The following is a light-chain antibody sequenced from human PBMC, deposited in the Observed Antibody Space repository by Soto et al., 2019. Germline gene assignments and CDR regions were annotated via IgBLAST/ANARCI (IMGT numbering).Light chain of an antibody. CDR3: QQYGSSPGT. Sequence: EMVWTQSQGSLSLCPVERAPLSCISLTSVTSDHVCWYKPKPVQAPRLLIFCASIRDTGIPDRFSGSGSWTDFTLKITTLEPEDFAVHYCQQYGSSPGTFGQGTKVDIK. CDR2: CAS. J-gene: IGKJ1*01. CDR1: TSVTSDH. V-gene: IGKV3-20*01.